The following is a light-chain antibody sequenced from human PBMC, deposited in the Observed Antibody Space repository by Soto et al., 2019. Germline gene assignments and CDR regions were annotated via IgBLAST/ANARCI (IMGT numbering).Light chain of an antibody. CDR2: KAS. CDR3: QQYNSYPLT. CDR1: QSISSW. V-gene: IGKV1-5*03. Sequence: IQMYLSPFALSSTVRDRVTITCRASQSISSWLAWYQQKPGKAPKLLIYKASSLESGVPSRFSGSGSGTEFTLTISSLQPDDFATYYCQQYNSYPLTFGGGTKVDIK. J-gene: IGKJ4*01.